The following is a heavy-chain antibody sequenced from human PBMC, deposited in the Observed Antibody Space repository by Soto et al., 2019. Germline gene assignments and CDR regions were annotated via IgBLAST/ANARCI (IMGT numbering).Heavy chain of an antibody. J-gene: IGHJ5*02. Sequence: QVQLVQSGAEVKKPGSSVKVSCKASGGTFSSYAITWVRQAPGQGLEWMGGIIPIFGTANYAQKFQGRVMITTDEPTSTAYMALSSLRSEDTAVYYCARDRGPSSGYYPYWFDPWGQGTLVTVSS. CDR1: GGTFSSYA. V-gene: IGHV1-69*05. CDR2: IIPIFGTA. CDR3: ARDRGPSSGYYPYWFDP. D-gene: IGHD3-22*01.